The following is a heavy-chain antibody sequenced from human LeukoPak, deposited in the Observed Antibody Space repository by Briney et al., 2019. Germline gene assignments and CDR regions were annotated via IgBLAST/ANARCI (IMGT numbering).Heavy chain of an antibody. CDR3: ARHLRLITMVRGVIDY. D-gene: IGHD3-10*01. J-gene: IGHJ4*02. Sequence: GGSLRLSCAASGFTFSSYWMSWVRQAPGKGLEWVANIKQDGSEKYYVDSVKGRFTISRDNARNSLYLQMNSLRAEDTAVYYCARHLRLITMVRGVIDYWGQGTLVTVSS. CDR1: GFTFSSYW. CDR2: IKQDGSEK. V-gene: IGHV3-7*01.